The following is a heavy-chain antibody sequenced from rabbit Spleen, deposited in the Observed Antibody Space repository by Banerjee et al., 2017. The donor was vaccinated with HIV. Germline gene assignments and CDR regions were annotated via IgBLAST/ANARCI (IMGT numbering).Heavy chain of an antibody. CDR3: ARDTSSSFSSYGMDL. CDR2: IDTSSSGFT. V-gene: IGHV1S45*01. J-gene: IGHJ6*01. CDR1: GVSFSGNSY. Sequence: QEQLVESGGDLVKPGASLTLTCIASGVSFSGNSYMCWVRQAPGKGLEWIACIDTSSSGFTYFASWAKGRFTISKTSSTTVTLQMPSLTAADTATYFCARDTSSSFSSYGMDLWGPGTLVTVS. D-gene: IGHD1-1*01.